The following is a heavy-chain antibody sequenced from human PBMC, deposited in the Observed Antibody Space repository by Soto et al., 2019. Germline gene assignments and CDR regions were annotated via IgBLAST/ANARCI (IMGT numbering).Heavy chain of an antibody. D-gene: IGHD4-4*01. J-gene: IGHJ4*02. CDR3: ATLPTVSSSAL. V-gene: IGHV4-4*07. Sequence: QVQLKESGPGLVKPSETLSLTCSVSGGSISSNYWSWIRQPAGKGLEWIGRMHSSGSTNYNPSLKSRVTMSVDTSKNHFSLKMSSVTAADTAVYYCATLPTVSSSALWGQGILVTVSS. CDR1: GGSISSNY. CDR2: MHSSGST.